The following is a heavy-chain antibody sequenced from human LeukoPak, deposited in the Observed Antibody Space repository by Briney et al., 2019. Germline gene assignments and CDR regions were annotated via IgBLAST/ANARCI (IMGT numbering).Heavy chain of an antibody. Sequence: ASVKVSCKASGYTFTSYGISWVRQAPGQGLEWMGWISAYNGNTNYPQKLQGRVTMTTDTSTTTAYMELRGLRSDDTAVCYCARAEKPNWGNYYYYCMDVWGKGTTVTVSS. CDR3: ARAEKPNWGNYYYYCMDV. CDR1: GYTFTSYG. J-gene: IGHJ6*03. D-gene: IGHD7-27*01. V-gene: IGHV1-18*01. CDR2: ISAYNGNT.